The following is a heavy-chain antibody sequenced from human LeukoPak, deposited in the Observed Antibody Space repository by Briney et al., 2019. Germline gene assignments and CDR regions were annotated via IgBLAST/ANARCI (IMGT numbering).Heavy chain of an antibody. CDR1: GFTVSSNY. J-gene: IGHJ4*02. V-gene: IGHV3-53*01. Sequence: PGGSLRLYCAASGFTVSSNYMSWVRQAPGKGLEWVSVIYSGGSTYYADSVKGRFTISRDNSKNTLYLQMNSLRAEDTAVYYCAREVSMRTGEDYWGQGTLVTVSS. CDR3: AREVSMRTGEDY. CDR2: IYSGGST. D-gene: IGHD3-10*01.